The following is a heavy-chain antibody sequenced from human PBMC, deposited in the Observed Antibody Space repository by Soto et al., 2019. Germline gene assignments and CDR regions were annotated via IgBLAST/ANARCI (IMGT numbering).Heavy chain of an antibody. Sequence: PGGSLRLSCAAPGFTLNSYCLHWVRPAPGKGLEWVAVISYDGSNKYYADSVKGRFTISRDNSKNTLYLQMNSLRAEDTAVYYCAKALTGYSTPTPWFDPWGQGTLVTVSS. CDR1: GFTLNSYC. CDR3: AKALTGYSTPTPWFDP. J-gene: IGHJ5*02. CDR2: ISYDGSNK. D-gene: IGHD6-13*01. V-gene: IGHV3-30*18.